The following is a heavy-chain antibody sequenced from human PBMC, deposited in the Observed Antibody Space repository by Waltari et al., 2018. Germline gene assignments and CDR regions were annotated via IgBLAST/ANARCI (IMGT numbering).Heavy chain of an antibody. V-gene: IGHV6-1*01. CDR3: ARGPSSSGKNYGMDV. CDR1: GDSVSSTSAA. D-gene: IGHD6-25*01. CDR2: TYYRSKWYN. Sequence: QVQLQQSGPGLVKPSQPLSLTCAIPGDSVSSTSAAWNWTGQSPARGLEWLGRTYYRSKWYNDYAVSVKSRITINPDTSKNQFSLQLNSGTPEDTALYYCARGPSSSGKNYGMDVWGQGTTVTVSS. J-gene: IGHJ6*02.